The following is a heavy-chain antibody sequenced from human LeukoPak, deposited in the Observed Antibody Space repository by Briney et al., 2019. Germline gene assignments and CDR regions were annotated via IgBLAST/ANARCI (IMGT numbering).Heavy chain of an antibody. Sequence: SETLSLTCAVSGGSVSSNSYYWGWIRQPPGKGLEWIGEINHSGSTNYNPSLKSRVTISVDTSKNQFSLKLSSVTAADTAVYYCARVSVRMVRGVIITAFDYWGQGTLVTVSP. CDR2: INHSGST. CDR3: ARVSVRMVRGVIITAFDY. J-gene: IGHJ4*02. CDR1: GGSVSSNSYY. D-gene: IGHD3-10*01. V-gene: IGHV4-39*07.